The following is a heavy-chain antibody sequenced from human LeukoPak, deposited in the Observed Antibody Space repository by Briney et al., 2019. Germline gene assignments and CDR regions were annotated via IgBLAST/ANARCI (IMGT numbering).Heavy chain of an antibody. CDR3: AKGGASLDP. J-gene: IGHJ5*02. D-gene: IGHD1-26*01. Sequence: GGSLRLSCAASGFTFSSFGMSWVRQAPGKGLEWVSGISGSGSGSNTYYADSVKGRFTISRDNSKSILYLQMNSLRAEDTAVYYCAKGGASLDPWGQGTLVTVSS. V-gene: IGHV3-23*01. CDR1: GFTFSSFG. CDR2: ISGSGSGSNT.